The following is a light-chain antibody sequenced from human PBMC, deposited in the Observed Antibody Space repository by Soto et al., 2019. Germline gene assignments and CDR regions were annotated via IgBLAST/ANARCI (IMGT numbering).Light chain of an antibody. V-gene: IGLV2-14*01. J-gene: IGLJ1*01. CDR1: SSDVGGYNY. CDR3: SSYTSSSTQV. Sequence: QSALTQPASVSGSPGQSITISCTGTSSDVGGYNYVSWYQQHPGKAPNLMIYEVSNRPSGVSNRLSGSKSGNTASLTISGVQADDEADYYCSSYTSSSTQVFGTGTKLTVL. CDR2: EVS.